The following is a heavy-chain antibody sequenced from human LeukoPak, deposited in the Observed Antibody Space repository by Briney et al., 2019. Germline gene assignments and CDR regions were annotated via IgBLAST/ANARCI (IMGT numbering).Heavy chain of an antibody. CDR1: GYTFSSYG. Sequence: GASVKVSCKASGYTFSSYGISWVRQAPGQGLEWMGWISAYNGHTNYAQKFQGRVTMTTDTSTNTAYMELRSLRSDDSAVYYCARDMYDISGRADYWGQGTLVTVSS. CDR2: ISAYNGHT. CDR3: ARDMYDISGRADY. D-gene: IGHD3-22*01. J-gene: IGHJ4*02. V-gene: IGHV1-18*01.